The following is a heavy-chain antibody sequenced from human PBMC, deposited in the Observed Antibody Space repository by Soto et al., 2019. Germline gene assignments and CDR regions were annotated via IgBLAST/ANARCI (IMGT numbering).Heavy chain of an antibody. CDR1: GFYFKSGIYS. V-gene: IGHV4-61*01. CDR2: VYHTGRT. J-gene: IGHJ4*02. D-gene: IGHD3-3*01. CDR3: ARDFAYFDS. Sequence: SVTLSITCTVSGFYFKSGIYSWSWIRQPPGKGLEWIGYVYHTGRTSYNPSLKSRVSISMDTSKNQFSLNLDSVTAADTAVYFCARDFAYFDSWGQGTLVNVSS.